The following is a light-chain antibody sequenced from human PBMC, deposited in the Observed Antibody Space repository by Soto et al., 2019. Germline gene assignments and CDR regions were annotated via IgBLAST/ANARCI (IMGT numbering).Light chain of an antibody. CDR1: QDIGNA. Sequence: DIQMTQSPSSLSASVGDRVTITCRASQDIGNALGWYQQKPGKAPKRLIYAASSLQSGVPSRFSGSGSGTEFTLTISSLQPEDFATYYCQQYGSSPPPFTFGPGTKVEI. J-gene: IGKJ3*01. CDR2: AAS. V-gene: IGKV1-17*01. CDR3: QQYGSSPPPFT.